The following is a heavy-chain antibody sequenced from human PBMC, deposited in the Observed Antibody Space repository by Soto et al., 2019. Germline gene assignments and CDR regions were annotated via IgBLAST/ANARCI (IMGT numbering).Heavy chain of an antibody. CDR2: IIPILGIA. Sequence: ASVKVSCKASGGTFSSYTISWVRQAPGQGLEWMGRIIPILGIANYAQKFQGRVTITADKSTSTAYMELSSLRSEDTAVYYCARVVDTAMIYNWFDPWGQGTLVTVSS. CDR3: ARVVDTAMIYNWFDP. D-gene: IGHD5-18*01. J-gene: IGHJ5*02. V-gene: IGHV1-69*02. CDR1: GGTFSSYT.